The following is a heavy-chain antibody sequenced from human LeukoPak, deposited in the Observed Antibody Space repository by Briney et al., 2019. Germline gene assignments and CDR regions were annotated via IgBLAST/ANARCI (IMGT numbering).Heavy chain of an antibody. J-gene: IGHJ5*02. D-gene: IGHD6-13*01. CDR3: ARDFAAAGPGWFDP. CDR2: IITMFGTT. V-gene: IGHV1-69*13. Sequence: GASVKVSCEASGGNFKSYNIGWVRQAPGQGLVWMGGIITMFGTTNYAQSFQGRLTITADDSTTSSYMELRGLTSDDTAIYYCARDFAAAGPGWFDPWGQGALVTVSS. CDR1: GGNFKSYN.